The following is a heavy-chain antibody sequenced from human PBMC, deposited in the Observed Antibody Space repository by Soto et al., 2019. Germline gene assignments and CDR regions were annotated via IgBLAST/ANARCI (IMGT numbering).Heavy chain of an antibody. CDR1: GYTFTSYA. CDR3: ARGLHIVVVPVAMDFDI. Sequence: VTSVKVSCKASGYTFTSYAMQWVRQAPGQRLEWMGWINAGNGNTKYSQKFQGRVTITRDTSASTAYMELSSLRSEDTAVYYCARGLHIVVVPVAMDFDIWGQGTMVTVSS. V-gene: IGHV1-3*01. J-gene: IGHJ3*02. D-gene: IGHD2-2*01. CDR2: INAGNGNT.